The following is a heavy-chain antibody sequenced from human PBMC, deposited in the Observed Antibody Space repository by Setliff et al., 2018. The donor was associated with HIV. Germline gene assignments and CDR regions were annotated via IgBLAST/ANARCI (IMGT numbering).Heavy chain of an antibody. D-gene: IGHD3-10*01. CDR1: GGSISSGSYY. CDR2: IYTSGRT. J-gene: IGHJ4*02. CDR3: ARELGLGTFYYKGLDF. Sequence: PSETLSLTCTVSGGSISSGSYYWSWIRQPAGKGLEWIGHIYTSGRTNYNPSLKSRVTISVDTSKNQFSLKLSSVTAADTAVYYCARELGLGTFYYKGLDFWSQGTLVTVSS. V-gene: IGHV4-61*09.